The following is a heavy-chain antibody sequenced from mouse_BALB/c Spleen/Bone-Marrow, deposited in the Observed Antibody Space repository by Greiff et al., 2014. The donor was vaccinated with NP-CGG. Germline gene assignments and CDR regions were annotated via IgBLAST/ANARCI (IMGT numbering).Heavy chain of an antibody. J-gene: IGHJ4*01. V-gene: IGHV1-7*01. D-gene: IGHD2-1*01. CDR1: GYTFTNYW. Sequence: LQESGAELAKPGASVKMSCKASGYTFTNYWMHWVKQRPGQGLEWIGYINPSTGNTEYNQKFKDKATLTADKSSNTAFMQLSSLTSKDSAVYFCARGNYEAMDYWGQGTSVTVSS. CDR2: INPSTGNT. CDR3: ARGNYEAMDY.